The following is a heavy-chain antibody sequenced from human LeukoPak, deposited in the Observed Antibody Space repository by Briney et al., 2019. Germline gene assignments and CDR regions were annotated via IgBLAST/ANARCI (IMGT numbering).Heavy chain of an antibody. CDR1: GFTFDDYA. J-gene: IGHJ4*02. CDR3: ARYYYDSRSFDY. D-gene: IGHD3-22*01. Sequence: GGSLRLSCAASGFTFDDYAMHWVRQAPGKGLEWVSGISWNSGSIGYADSVKGRFTISRDNAKNSLYLQMNSLRAEDTALYYCARYYYDSRSFDYWGQGTLVTVSS. V-gene: IGHV3-9*01. CDR2: ISWNSGSI.